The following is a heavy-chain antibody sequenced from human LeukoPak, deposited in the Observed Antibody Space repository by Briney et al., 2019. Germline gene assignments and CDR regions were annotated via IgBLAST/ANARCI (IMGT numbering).Heavy chain of an antibody. CDR2: ISYDGSNK. Sequence: HPGGSLRLSCAASGFTFSSYAMHWVRQAPGKGLEWVAVISYDGSNKYYADSVKGRFTISRDNSKNTLYLQMNSLRAEDTAVYYCARVSLGRDSSSWYFDYYYGMDVWGKGTTVTVSS. V-gene: IGHV3-30*04. D-gene: IGHD6-13*01. CDR1: GFTFSSYA. CDR3: ARVSLGRDSSSWYFDYYYGMDV. J-gene: IGHJ6*04.